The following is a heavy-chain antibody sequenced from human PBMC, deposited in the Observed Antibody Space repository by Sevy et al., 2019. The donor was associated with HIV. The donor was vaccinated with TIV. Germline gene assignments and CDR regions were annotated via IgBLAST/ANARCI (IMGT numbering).Heavy chain of an antibody. CDR3: VRDLGSGWEYYFDY. J-gene: IGHJ4*02. V-gene: IGHV1-18*01. CDR1: GYTFTSYG. CDR2: ISAYNGNT. D-gene: IGHD6-19*01. Sequence: ASVKVSCKASGYTFTSYGISWVRQAPGQGLEWMGWISAYNGNTNYAQKLQGRVTMTTDTSTSTAYMELRSLRSDDTAVYYCVRDLGSGWEYYFDYWGQGTLVTVSS.